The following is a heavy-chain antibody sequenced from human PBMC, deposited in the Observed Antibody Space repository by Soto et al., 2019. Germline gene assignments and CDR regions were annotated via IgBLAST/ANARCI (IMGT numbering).Heavy chain of an antibody. Sequence: QVQLQESGPGLVQPSGTLSRTCAVSGDSINNSHWWNWVRQTPGKGLEWIGETYHSGTTNYNPSLKTRVTISIDKSKNQFSLKMNSVTAADTAVYYCAREVNSSPARGPNWFDPWGQGTLVTVSS. CDR1: GDSINNSHW. CDR2: TYHSGTT. D-gene: IGHD6-13*01. V-gene: IGHV4-4*02. CDR3: AREVNSSPARGPNWFDP. J-gene: IGHJ5*02.